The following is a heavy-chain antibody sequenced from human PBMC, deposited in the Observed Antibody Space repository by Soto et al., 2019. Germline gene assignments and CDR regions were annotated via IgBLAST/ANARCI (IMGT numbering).Heavy chain of an antibody. CDR1: GYTFTSYD. D-gene: IGHD2-8*02. CDR2: MNPNSGNT. J-gene: IGHJ6*02. Sequence: ASVKVSCKASGYTFTSYDINWVRQATGQGLEWMGWMNPNSGNTGYAQKFQGRVTMTRNTSISTAYMELSSLRSEDTAMYYCAVGTPVTLGGVTAYYSGYYGMDVWGQGTTVTVSS. CDR3: AVGTPVTLGGVTAYYSGYYGMDV. V-gene: IGHV1-8*01.